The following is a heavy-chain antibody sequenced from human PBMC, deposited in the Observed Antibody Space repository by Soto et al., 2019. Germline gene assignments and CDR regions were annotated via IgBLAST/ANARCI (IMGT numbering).Heavy chain of an antibody. Sequence: VQLVESGGGVVQPGRSLRLSCAASGFTFTSYGIHWVRQAPGKALEWVAVIWYDGSKKYYADSVKGRFTISRDNSKKTVYLQMNSLRADDKGVYYCARDSFSRSSSLDYWGQGTLVSVSS. CDR1: GFTFTSYG. V-gene: IGHV3-33*01. J-gene: IGHJ4*02. CDR2: IWYDGSKK. CDR3: ARDSFSRSSSLDY. D-gene: IGHD1-26*01.